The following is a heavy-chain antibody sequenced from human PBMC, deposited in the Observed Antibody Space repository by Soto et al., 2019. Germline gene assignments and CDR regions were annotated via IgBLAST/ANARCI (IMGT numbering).Heavy chain of an antibody. Sequence: PGGSVRLSCSVSGLTFSAYWMHWVRQVPGKGLTWVSRISDDGSTATYADSVKGRFVISRDNAKNSLYLEMNTLRADDSGLYYCARGPRVSSTGTGAHSGPGTLVTVS. CDR3: ARGPRVSSTGTGAH. CDR1: GLTFSAYW. J-gene: IGHJ4*02. CDR2: ISDDGSTA. V-gene: IGHV3-74*01. D-gene: IGHD1-1*01.